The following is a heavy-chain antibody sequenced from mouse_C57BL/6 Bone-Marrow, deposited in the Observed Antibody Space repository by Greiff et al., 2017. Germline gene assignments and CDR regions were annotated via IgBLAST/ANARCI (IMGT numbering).Heavy chain of an antibody. Sequence: EVNLVESGGGLVKPGGSLKLSCAASGFTFSDYGMHWVRQAPEKGLEWVAYISSGSSTIYYADTVKGRFTISRDNAKNTLFLQMTSLRSEDTAMYYCARPLYYYAMDYWGQGTSVTVSS. J-gene: IGHJ4*01. CDR1: GFTFSDYG. V-gene: IGHV5-17*01. CDR2: ISSGSSTI. D-gene: IGHD1-3*01. CDR3: ARPLYYYAMDY.